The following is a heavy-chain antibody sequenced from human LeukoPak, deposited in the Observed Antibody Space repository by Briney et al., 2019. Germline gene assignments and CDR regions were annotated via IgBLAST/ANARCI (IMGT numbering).Heavy chain of an antibody. D-gene: IGHD4-17*01. Sequence: SETLSLTCTVSGGSISSHYWSWIRQPPGKGLEWIGYIYYSGSTNYNPSLKSRVTISVDTSNNQFSLKLSSVTAADTAVYYCARGRMTTVTTIDYWGQGTLVTVSS. J-gene: IGHJ4*02. CDR2: IYYSGST. CDR3: ARGRMTTVTTIDY. V-gene: IGHV4-59*11. CDR1: GGSISSHY.